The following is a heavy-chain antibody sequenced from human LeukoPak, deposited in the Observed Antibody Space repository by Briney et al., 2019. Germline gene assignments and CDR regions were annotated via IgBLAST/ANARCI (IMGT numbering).Heavy chain of an antibody. CDR1: GFFFGSYT. CDR3: ARGIAADGRGF. D-gene: IGHD6-13*01. Sequence: PGGSLRHSCAASGFFFGSYTMNWVRQAPGKGLEWISYISSNSGTIYYANSVKGRFTISRDNAKNSLYLQMNSLRVEDTAVYYCARGIAADGRGFWGQGTLVTVSS. J-gene: IGHJ4*02. CDR2: ISSNSGTI. V-gene: IGHV3-48*01.